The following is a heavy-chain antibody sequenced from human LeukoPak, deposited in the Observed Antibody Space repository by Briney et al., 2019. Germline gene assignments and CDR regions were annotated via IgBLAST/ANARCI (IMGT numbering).Heavy chain of an antibody. J-gene: IGHJ3*02. V-gene: IGHV4-4*07. D-gene: IGHD3-10*01. CDR2: IYTSGST. CDR1: GGSISSYY. CDR3: TKSDGYGLIRI. Sequence: SETLSLTCTVSGGSISSYYWSWIRQPAGKGLEWIWRIYTSGSTNYNPSLKSRVTMSVDTSKNQFSLQVISLTAADTAAYYCTKSDGYGLIRICGRGTMVTVSS.